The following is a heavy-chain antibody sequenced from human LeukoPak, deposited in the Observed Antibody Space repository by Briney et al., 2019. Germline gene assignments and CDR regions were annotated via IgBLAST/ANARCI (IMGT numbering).Heavy chain of an antibody. D-gene: IGHD3-3*01. J-gene: IGHJ4*02. CDR1: GAAFSGYY. V-gene: IGHV4-34*01. CDR2: INHSGST. Sequence: PSEPLSLTCAVYGAAFSGYYWSWFRQPPGKGLEWFGEINHSGSTNYNPSLKSRVTISVDTSKNQFSLKLSSVTATDTAVYYCASATYEAGDYWGQGTLVSVSS. CDR3: ASATYEAGDY.